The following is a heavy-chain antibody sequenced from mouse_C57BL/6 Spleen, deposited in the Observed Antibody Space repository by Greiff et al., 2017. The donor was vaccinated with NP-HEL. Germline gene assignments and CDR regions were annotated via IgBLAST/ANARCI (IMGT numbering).Heavy chain of an antibody. CDR2: INPSSGYT. J-gene: IGHJ4*01. V-gene: IGHV1-7*01. CDR1: GYTFTSYW. CDR3: ARDHQTPYYAMDY. Sequence: VQLQQSGAELAKPGASVKLSCKASGYTFTSYWMHWVKQRPGQGLEWIGYINPSSGYTKYNQKFKDKATLTADKSSSTAYMQLSSLTYEDSAVYYCARDHQTPYYAMDYWGQGTSVTVSS.